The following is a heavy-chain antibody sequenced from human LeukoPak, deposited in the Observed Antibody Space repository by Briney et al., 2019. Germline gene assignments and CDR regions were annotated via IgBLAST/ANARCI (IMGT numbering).Heavy chain of an antibody. J-gene: IGHJ4*02. CDR3: ARARGYCSGGSCNSFDY. D-gene: IGHD2-15*01. CDR1: GFTFSSYA. CDR2: INSDGSST. Sequence: PGGSLRLSCAASGFTFSSYAMSWVRQAPGKGLVWVSRINSDGSSTSYADSVKGRFTISRDNAKNTLYLQMNSLRAEDTAVYYCARARGYCSGGSCNSFDYWGQGTLVTVSS. V-gene: IGHV3-74*01.